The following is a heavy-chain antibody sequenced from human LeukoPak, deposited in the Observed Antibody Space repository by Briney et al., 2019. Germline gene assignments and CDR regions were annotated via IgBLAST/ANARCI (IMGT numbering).Heavy chain of an antibody. CDR2: IIPIFGTA. Sequence: SVKVSCKASGGTFSSYAISWVRQAPGQGLEWMGGIIPIFGTANYAQKFQGRVTITADESTRTAYMKLSSLRSEDTAVYYCARPAAYHLPKEMFLYYWGQGTLVTVSS. J-gene: IGHJ4*02. D-gene: IGHD2-2*01. CDR3: ARPAAYHLPKEMFLYY. V-gene: IGHV1-69*01. CDR1: GGTFSSYA.